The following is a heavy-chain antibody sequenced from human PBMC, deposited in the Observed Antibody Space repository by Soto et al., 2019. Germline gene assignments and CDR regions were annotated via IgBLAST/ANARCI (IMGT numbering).Heavy chain of an antibody. V-gene: IGHV4-59*08. CDR3: ARQRGSYFWD. Sequence: SETLSLTCTVSGGSISSYYWSWIRQPPGKGLEWIGYIYYSGSTNYNPSLKSRVTISVDTSKNQFSLKLSSVTAADTAVYYCARQRGSYFWDWGQGTLVTVSS. J-gene: IGHJ4*02. CDR2: IYYSGST. D-gene: IGHD3-10*01. CDR1: GGSISSYY.